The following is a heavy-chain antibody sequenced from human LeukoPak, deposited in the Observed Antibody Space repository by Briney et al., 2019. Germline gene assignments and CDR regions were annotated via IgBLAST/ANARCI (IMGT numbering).Heavy chain of an antibody. CDR1: GFTVSSNY. D-gene: IGHD2-21*02. Sequence: GGSLRLSCAASGFTVSSNYMSWVRQAPGKGLEWVSVIYSGGSTYYADSVKGRFTISRDNSKNTLYLQMNSLRAEDTAVYYCARGDPMAYPPKAYCGGDCYFSMPPFDPWGQGTLVTVSS. J-gene: IGHJ5*02. CDR3: ARGDPMAYPPKAYCGGDCYFSMPPFDP. V-gene: IGHV3-66*01. CDR2: IYSGGST.